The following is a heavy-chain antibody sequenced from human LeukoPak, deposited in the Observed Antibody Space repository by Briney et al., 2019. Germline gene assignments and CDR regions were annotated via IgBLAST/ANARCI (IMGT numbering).Heavy chain of an antibody. Sequence: GGSLRLSCVASGSTFTSYWMHWVRQAPGKGLVWVSRISSDGSSTNYADSVKGRLTIPRDNAKNTLYLQMNSLRAEDTAVYYCAMGPYYYDSSGYYYWGQGTLVTVSS. J-gene: IGHJ4*02. CDR3: AMGPYYYDSSGYYY. D-gene: IGHD3-22*01. CDR1: GSTFTSYW. CDR2: ISSDGSST. V-gene: IGHV3-74*01.